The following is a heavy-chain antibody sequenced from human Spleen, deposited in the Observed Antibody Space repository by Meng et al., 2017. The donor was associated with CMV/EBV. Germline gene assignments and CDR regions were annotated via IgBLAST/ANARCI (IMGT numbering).Heavy chain of an antibody. Sequence: SGYPFTGYYMHWVRQAPGQGLEWMGWINPNSGGTNYAQKFQGWVTMTRDTSISTAYMELSRLRSDDTAVYYCARGGYSYGWGGSFDYWGQGTLVTVSS. CDR1: GYPFTGYY. CDR2: INPNSGGT. CDR3: ARGGYSYGWGGSFDY. V-gene: IGHV1-2*04. D-gene: IGHD5-18*01. J-gene: IGHJ4*02.